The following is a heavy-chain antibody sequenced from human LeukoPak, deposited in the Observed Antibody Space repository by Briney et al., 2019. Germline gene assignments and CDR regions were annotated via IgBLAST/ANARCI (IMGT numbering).Heavy chain of an antibody. D-gene: IGHD3-3*01. Sequence: SVKVSCKASGGTFSSYTISWVRQAPGQGLEWMGRIIPILGIANYAQKFQGRVTITADKSTSTAYMKLSSLRSEDTAVYYCASGLRFLEWLPVDYWGQGTLVTVSS. CDR2: IIPILGIA. J-gene: IGHJ4*02. V-gene: IGHV1-69*02. CDR1: GGTFSSYT. CDR3: ASGLRFLEWLPVDY.